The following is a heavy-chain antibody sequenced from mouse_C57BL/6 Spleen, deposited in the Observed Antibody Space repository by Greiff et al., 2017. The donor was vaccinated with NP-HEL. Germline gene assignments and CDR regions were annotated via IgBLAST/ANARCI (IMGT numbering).Heavy chain of an antibody. CDR2: IDPSDSET. CDR3: ALSYYYGSSYGYFDV. D-gene: IGHD1-1*01. J-gene: IGHJ1*03. V-gene: IGHV1-52*01. CDR1: GYTFTSYW. Sequence: QVQLKESGAELVRPGSSVKLSCKASGYTFTSYWMHWVKQRPIQGLEWIGNIDPSDSETHYNQKFKDKATLTVDKSSSTAYMQLSSLTSEDSAVYYCALSYYYGSSYGYFDVWGTGTTVTVSS.